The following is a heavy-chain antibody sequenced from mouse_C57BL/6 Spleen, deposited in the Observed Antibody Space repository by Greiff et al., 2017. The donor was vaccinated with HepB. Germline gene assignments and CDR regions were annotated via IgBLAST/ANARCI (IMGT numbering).Heavy chain of an antibody. Sequence: VQLQQPGAELVKPGASVKLSCKASGYTFTSYWMHWVKQRPGQGLEWIGMIHPNSGSTNYNEKFKSKATLTVDKSSSTAYMQLSSLTSEDSAVYYCARRRMGASYYYAMDYWGQGTSVTVSS. CDR1: GYTFTSYW. J-gene: IGHJ4*01. D-gene: IGHD6-1*01. CDR3: ARRRMGASYYYAMDY. CDR2: IHPNSGST. V-gene: IGHV1-64*01.